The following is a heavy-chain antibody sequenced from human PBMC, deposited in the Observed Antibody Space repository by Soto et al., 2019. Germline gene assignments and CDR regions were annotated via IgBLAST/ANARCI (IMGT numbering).Heavy chain of an antibody. CDR2: IYYSGVT. CDR3: ARRWGTTFDY. CDR1: GGSIASSPYY. J-gene: IGHJ4*02. D-gene: IGHD3-16*01. V-gene: IGHV4-39*01. Sequence: SETLSLTCTASGGSIASSPYYWGWIRQSPGKGLEWIESIYYSGVTHYNPSLKSRVTVSVDTSKNQFSLKLTSMTAADTAVYYCARRWGTTFDYWGQGTPVTVSS.